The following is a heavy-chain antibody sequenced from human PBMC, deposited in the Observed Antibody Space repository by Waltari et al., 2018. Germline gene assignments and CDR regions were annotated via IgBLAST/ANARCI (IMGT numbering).Heavy chain of an antibody. CDR3: ARESAGFDY. V-gene: IGHV3-48*02. CDR2: ISSSSSTI. J-gene: IGHJ4*02. CDR1: GIPSSSYS. Sequence: EVQLVESGGGLVQPGGSLSPSCAASGIPSSSYSMTWVRQAPGKGLEVVSYISSSSSTIYYADAVKGRFTISRDNAKNSLYLQMNSLRDEDTAVYYCARESAGFDYWGQGTLVTVSS.